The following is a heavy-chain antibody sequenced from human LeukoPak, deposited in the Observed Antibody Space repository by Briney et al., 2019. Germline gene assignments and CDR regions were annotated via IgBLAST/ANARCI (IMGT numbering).Heavy chain of an antibody. D-gene: IGHD3-22*01. J-gene: IGHJ4*02. Sequence: GGSLRLSCAASGLTFSSYAMHWVRQAPGKGLEWVAVISYDGSNKYYADSVKGRFTISRDNSKNTLYLQMNSLRAEDTAVYYCARDGETYYYDSSGYFDYWGQGTLVTVSS. CDR1: GLTFSSYA. CDR2: ISYDGSNK. CDR3: ARDGETYYYDSSGYFDY. V-gene: IGHV3-30*04.